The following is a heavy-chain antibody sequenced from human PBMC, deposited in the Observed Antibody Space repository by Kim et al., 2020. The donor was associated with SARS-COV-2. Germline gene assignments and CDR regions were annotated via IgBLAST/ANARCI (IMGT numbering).Heavy chain of an antibody. CDR1: GYTFTSYD. D-gene: IGHD5-12*01. J-gene: IGHJ6*02. V-gene: IGHV1-8*01. CDR2: MNPNSGNT. Sequence: ASVKVSCKASGYTFTSYDINWVRQATGQGLEWMGWMNPNSGNTGYAQKFQGRVTMTRNTSISTAYRELSSLRSEDTAVYYCARGGYSGYDIDYYGMDVWGQGTTVTVSS. CDR3: ARGGYSGYDIDYYGMDV.